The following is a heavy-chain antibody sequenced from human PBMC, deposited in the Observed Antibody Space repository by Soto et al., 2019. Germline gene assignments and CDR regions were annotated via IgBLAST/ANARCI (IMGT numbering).Heavy chain of an antibody. D-gene: IGHD4-17*01. Sequence: VGSLRLSCAASGFTFASYAMTWVRHAPGKGLESVAGLYGNSGGIQYSDSVKGRFTISRDNSKNIVYLQMNSLRVEDTAVYFCAKDALPGDGVWLMDHWGQGTLVTVSS. CDR3: AKDALPGDGVWLMDH. J-gene: IGHJ4*02. CDR2: LYGNSGGI. V-gene: IGHV3-23*01. CDR1: GFTFASYA.